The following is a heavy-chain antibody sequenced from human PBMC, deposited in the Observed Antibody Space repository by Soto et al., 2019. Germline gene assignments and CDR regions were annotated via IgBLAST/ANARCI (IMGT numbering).Heavy chain of an antibody. Sequence: ASVKVSCEASGGTSTSYYMLWVRQAPGQELEWMGIINPSGGSTSYAQKFQGRVSMTRDTSTSTVYMELSSLRSEDTAVYYCARDLYRFKGTLAAAGSNFDYWGQGTLVTVSS. CDR1: GGTSTSYY. CDR2: INPSGGST. V-gene: IGHV1-46*01. J-gene: IGHJ4*02. CDR3: ARDLYRFKGTLAAAGSNFDY. D-gene: IGHD6-13*01.